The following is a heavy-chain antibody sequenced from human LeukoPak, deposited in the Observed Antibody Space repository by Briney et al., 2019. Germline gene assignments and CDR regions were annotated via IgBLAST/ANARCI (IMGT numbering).Heavy chain of an antibody. CDR2: INPNSGGT. CDR3: AGSSGELRYFDWLFNWFDP. D-gene: IGHD3-9*01. V-gene: IGHV1-2*02. CDR1: GYTFTGYY. Sequence: GASVKVSCKASGYTFTGYYMHWVRQAPGQGLEWMGWINPNSGGTNYAQKFQGRVTMTRDTSISTAYMELSRLRSDDTAVYYCAGSSGELRYFDWLFNWFDPWGQGTLVTVSS. J-gene: IGHJ5*02.